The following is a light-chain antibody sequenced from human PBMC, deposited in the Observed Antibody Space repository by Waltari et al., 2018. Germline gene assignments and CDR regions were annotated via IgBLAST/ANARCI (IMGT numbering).Light chain of an antibody. CDR1: SSDVGSYNL. CDR3: CSYAGSSSWV. J-gene: IGLJ3*02. Sequence: QSALTQPASVSGSPGQSLTISCTGTSSDVGSYNLASWYQQHPGKAPELMIFEVSKRPSGVSNRFSGSKSGNTASLTISGLQAEDEADYYCCSYAGSSSWVFGGGTKLTVL. V-gene: IGLV2-23*02. CDR2: EVS.